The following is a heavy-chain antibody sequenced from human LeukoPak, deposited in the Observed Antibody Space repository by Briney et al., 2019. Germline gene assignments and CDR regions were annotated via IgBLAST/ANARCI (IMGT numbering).Heavy chain of an antibody. CDR1: GFIFSTYW. D-gene: IGHD2-8*02. CDR3: ARVRTEWYIDL. V-gene: IGHV3-7*01. J-gene: IGHJ2*01. Sequence: PGGSLRLSCAASGFIFSTYWVTWVRQAPGMGVEWVANIKQDGSEKFYVDSVKGRFTISRDNAKNSLYLQMNSLRAEDTAVYYCARVRTEWYIDLWGRGTLVTVST. CDR2: IKQDGSEK.